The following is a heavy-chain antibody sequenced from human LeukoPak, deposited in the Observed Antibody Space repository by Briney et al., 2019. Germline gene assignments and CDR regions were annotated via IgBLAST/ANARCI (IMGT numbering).Heavy chain of an antibody. CDR1: GYTLTELS. D-gene: IGHD4-17*01. CDR3: ATSGAGQHGY. J-gene: IGHJ4*02. CDR2: FDPEDGET. V-gene: IGHV1-24*01. Sequence: ASVKVSCKVSGYTLTELSMHWVRQAPGEGLGWMGGFDPEDGETIYAQKFQGRVTMTEDTSTDTAYMELSSLRSEDTAVYYCATSGAGQHGYWGQGTLVTVSS.